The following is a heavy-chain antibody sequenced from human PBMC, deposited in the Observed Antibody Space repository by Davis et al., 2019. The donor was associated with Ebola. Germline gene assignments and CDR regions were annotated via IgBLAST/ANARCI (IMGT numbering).Heavy chain of an antibody. D-gene: IGHD6-19*01. V-gene: IGHV1-18*01. Sequence: ASVKVSCKASGYTFTSYGISWVRQAPGQGLEWMGWISAYNGNTNYAQKLQGRVTMTTDTSTSTAYMELRSLRSDDTAVYYCARGRTGGIAVAVYYYYYGMDVWGQGTTVTVSS. CDR1: GYTFTSYG. CDR3: ARGRTGGIAVAVYYYYYGMDV. J-gene: IGHJ6*02. CDR2: ISAYNGNT.